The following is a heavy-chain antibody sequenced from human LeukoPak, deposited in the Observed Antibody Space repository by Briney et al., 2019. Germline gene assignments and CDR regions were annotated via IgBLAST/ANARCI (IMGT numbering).Heavy chain of an antibody. V-gene: IGHV1-69*04. CDR1: GGTFSSYA. CDR3: AREWGHSSSWYKQGYFQH. CDR2: IIPILGIA. J-gene: IGHJ1*01. D-gene: IGHD6-13*01. Sequence: SVKVSCKASGGTFSSYAISWVRQAPGQGLEWMGRIIPILGIANYAQKFQGRVTITADKSTSTAYMELSSLRSKDTAVYYCAREWGHSSSWYKQGYFQHWGQGTLVTVSS.